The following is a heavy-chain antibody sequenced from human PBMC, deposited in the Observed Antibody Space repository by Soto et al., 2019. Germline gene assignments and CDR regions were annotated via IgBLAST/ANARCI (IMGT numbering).Heavy chain of an antibody. CDR3: ARLSGCSGGSCYAFDI. CDR1: GGSISSYY. D-gene: IGHD2-15*01. V-gene: IGHV4-59*08. Sequence: SETLSLTCTVSGGSISSYYWSWIRQPPGKGLEWIGYIYYSGSTNYNPSIKSRVTISVDTSKNQFSLKLSSVTAADTAVYYCARLSGCSGGSCYAFDIWGQGTMVTVSS. J-gene: IGHJ3*02. CDR2: IYYSGST.